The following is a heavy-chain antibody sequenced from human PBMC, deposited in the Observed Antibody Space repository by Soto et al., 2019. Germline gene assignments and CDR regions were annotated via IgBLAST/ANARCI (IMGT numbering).Heavy chain of an antibody. Sequence: GGSLRLSCAASGFTFSSYGMHWVRQAPGKGLEWVAVIWYDGSNKYYADSVKGRFTISRDNSKNTLYLQMNSLRAEDTAVYYCARWRYSSGWYYFDYWGQGTLVTV. J-gene: IGHJ4*02. V-gene: IGHV3-33*01. CDR1: GFTFSSYG. CDR3: ARWRYSSGWYYFDY. D-gene: IGHD6-19*01. CDR2: IWYDGSNK.